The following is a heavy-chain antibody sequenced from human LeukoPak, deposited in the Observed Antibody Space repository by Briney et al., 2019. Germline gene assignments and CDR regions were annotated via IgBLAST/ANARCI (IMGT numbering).Heavy chain of an antibody. Sequence: SETLSLTGTVSGASITSYYWISIRQPPGKGLEWIGYIYNTGSTSYNPSLKSRVTIAEDTSKNQFSLKLSSVTAADTAVYYCARGGDYDFWSGYSNYYYMDVWGKGTTVTVSS. CDR3: ARGGDYDFWSGYSNYYYMDV. D-gene: IGHD3-3*01. J-gene: IGHJ6*03. CDR2: IYNTGST. CDR1: GASITSYY. V-gene: IGHV4-59*01.